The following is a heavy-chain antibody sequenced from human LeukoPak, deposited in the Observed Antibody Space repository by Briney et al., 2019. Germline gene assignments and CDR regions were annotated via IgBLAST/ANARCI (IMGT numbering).Heavy chain of an antibody. Sequence: GESLKISCKGSGYSFTSYWIGWVRQMPGKGLEWMGIIYPGDSDTRYSPSFRGQVTISADKSISTAYLQWSSLKASDTAMYYCARQPYSSGWPFDYWGQGTLVTVSS. CDR2: IYPGDSDT. D-gene: IGHD6-19*01. CDR3: ARQPYSSGWPFDY. V-gene: IGHV5-51*01. J-gene: IGHJ4*02. CDR1: GYSFTSYW.